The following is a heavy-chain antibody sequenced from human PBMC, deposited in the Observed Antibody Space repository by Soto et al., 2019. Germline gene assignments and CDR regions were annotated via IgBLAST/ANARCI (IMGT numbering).Heavy chain of an antibody. CDR2: ITSDGSST. V-gene: IGHV3-74*01. Sequence: EVHLVESGGGLVQPGGSLRLSCAASGFTFSSYWMHWVRQAPGKGLVWVLRITSDGSSTSYADSVKGRFTISRDNAKYSLYQQMNSLRAEDTAVYYCARAPNLRFLGWSYYHFYMGVWGKGTTVTVSS. D-gene: IGHD3-3*01. CDR1: GFTFSSYW. CDR3: ARAPNLRFLGWSYYHFYMGV. J-gene: IGHJ6*03.